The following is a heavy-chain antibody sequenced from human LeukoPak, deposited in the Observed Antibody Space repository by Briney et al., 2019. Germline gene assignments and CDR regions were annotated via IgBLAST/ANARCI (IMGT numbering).Heavy chain of an antibody. CDR1: GFTFTLYT. V-gene: IGHV3-21*01. CDR2: ITRSASPM. J-gene: IGHJ1*01. Sequence: PGGSLRLSCVTSGFTFTLYTMNWVRQAPGKGLEWVSSITRSASPMYYADSVKGRFTISRDNARNSLYLQMNSLRDEDTAVYYCARSYYDNSGYYRHWGQGTLVSVSS. CDR3: ARSYYDNSGYYRH. D-gene: IGHD3-22*01.